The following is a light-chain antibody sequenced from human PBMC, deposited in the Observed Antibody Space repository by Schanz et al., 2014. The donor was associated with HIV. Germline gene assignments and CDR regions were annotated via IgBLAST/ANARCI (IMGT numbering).Light chain of an antibody. Sequence: DIQMPQSPSSLSASVGERVTITCRASQSISSYLNWYQQKPGKAPKLLIYAASSLQSGVPSRFSGSGSGTDFTLTISSLQPEDFATYYCQQSYSTPPTFGQGTKVEIK. CDR3: QQSYSTPPT. V-gene: IGKV1-39*01. CDR2: AAS. J-gene: IGKJ1*01. CDR1: QSISSY.